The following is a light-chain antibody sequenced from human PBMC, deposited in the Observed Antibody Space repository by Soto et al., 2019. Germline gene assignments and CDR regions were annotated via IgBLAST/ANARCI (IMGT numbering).Light chain of an antibody. Sequence: QSVLTQPPSVSGAPGQRVTISCTGSSSSVGAGYDVHWYQHLPGTAPKLLIFSNTNRPSGVPDRFSGSKSGTSVSLAIAGLQAEDEGDYYCQSYDNILSAVVFGGGTKLT. CDR3: QSYDNILSAVV. J-gene: IGLJ2*01. V-gene: IGLV1-40*01. CDR2: SNT. CDR1: SSSVGAGYD.